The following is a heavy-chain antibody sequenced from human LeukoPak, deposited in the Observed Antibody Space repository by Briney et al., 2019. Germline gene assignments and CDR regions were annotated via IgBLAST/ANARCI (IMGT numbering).Heavy chain of an antibody. CDR2: INHSGST. CDR1: GGSFSGYY. D-gene: IGHD2-15*01. Sequence: SETLSLTCAVYGGSFSGYYWSWIRQPPGKGLEWIGEINHSGSTNYNPSLKSRVTISVDTSKNQFSLKLSSATAADTAVYYCARGHGGYCSGGSCYGPLNWFDPWGQGTLVTVSS. J-gene: IGHJ5*02. V-gene: IGHV4-34*01. CDR3: ARGHGGYCSGGSCYGPLNWFDP.